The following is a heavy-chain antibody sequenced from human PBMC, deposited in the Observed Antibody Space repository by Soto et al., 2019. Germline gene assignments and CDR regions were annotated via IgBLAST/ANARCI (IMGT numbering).Heavy chain of an antibody. CDR2: ISSSGTI. Sequence: LRLSCAASGFTFSSYEMDWVRQAPGKGLEWVAYISSSGTILYGDSVKGRFTISRDNADNSLYLQMNSLTAEDTAVYYCTKEKSVMYSGYDAFDIWGRGTMVTVSS. D-gene: IGHD5-12*01. V-gene: IGHV3-48*03. CDR1: GFTFSSYE. J-gene: IGHJ3*02. CDR3: TKEKSVMYSGYDAFDI.